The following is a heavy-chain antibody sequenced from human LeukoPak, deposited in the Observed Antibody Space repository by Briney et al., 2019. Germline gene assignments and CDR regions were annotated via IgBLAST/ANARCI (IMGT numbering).Heavy chain of an antibody. Sequence: SKTLSLTCTVSGGSISSSSYYWGWIRQPSGKGLEWIGSIYYSGSTYYNPSLKSRVTISVDTSKNQFSLKLSSVTAADTAVYYCARRSDSRAAFDIWGQGTMVTVSS. CDR1: GGSISSSSYY. D-gene: IGHD3-22*01. V-gene: IGHV4-39*01. J-gene: IGHJ3*02. CDR3: ARRSDSRAAFDI. CDR2: IYYSGST.